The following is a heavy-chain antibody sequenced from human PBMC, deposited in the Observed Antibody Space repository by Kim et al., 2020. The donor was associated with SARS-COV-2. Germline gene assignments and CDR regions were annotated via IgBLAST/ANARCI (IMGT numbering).Heavy chain of an antibody. D-gene: IGHD3-10*01. CDR2: IWYDGSNK. J-gene: IGHJ4*02. CDR1: GFTFSSYG. CDR3: ARDQRFLDFTMVRGVPDI. Sequence: GGSLRLSCAASGFTFSSYGMHWVRQAPGKGLEWVAVIWYDGSNKYYADSVKGRFTISRDNSKNTLYLQMNSLRAEDTAVYYCARDQRFLDFTMVRGVPDIWGQGTLVTVSS. V-gene: IGHV3-33*01.